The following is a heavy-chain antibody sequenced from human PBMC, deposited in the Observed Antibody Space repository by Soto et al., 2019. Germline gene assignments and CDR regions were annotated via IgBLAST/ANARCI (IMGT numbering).Heavy chain of an antibody. Sequence: EVQLLESGGGLVQPGGSLRLSCAASGFTFSSYAMSWVHQAPGKGLEWVSAISGSGGSTYYADSVKGRFTFSRDNSKNTLSLPMNSLRAEDTAVYYCARRTSSWSFDYWGQGTLVTVSS. D-gene: IGHD6-13*01. CDR1: GFTFSSYA. V-gene: IGHV3-23*01. CDR2: ISGSGGST. CDR3: ARRTSSWSFDY. J-gene: IGHJ4*02.